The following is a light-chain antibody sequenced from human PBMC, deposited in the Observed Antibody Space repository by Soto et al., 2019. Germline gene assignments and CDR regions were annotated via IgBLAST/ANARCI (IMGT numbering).Light chain of an antibody. J-gene: IGKJ4*01. CDR3: QQYGSSRG. CDR2: GAS. V-gene: IGKV3-20*01. CDR1: QSVSSSF. Sequence: EIVLTQSPGTLSLSPGERATLSCRASQSVSSSFLAWYQQKPGQAPRLLIYGASSRATGIPDRFSGSGSGTDFTLTISRLEPEDFAVYYCQQYGSSRGFGGGTKVEIK.